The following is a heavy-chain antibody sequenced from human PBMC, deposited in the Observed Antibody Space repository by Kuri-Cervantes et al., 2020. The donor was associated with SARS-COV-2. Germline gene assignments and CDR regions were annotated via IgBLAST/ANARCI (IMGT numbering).Heavy chain of an antibody. V-gene: IGHV1-2*02. J-gene: IGHJ3*02. D-gene: IGHD3-3*01. CDR3: ARAFRYYDSWSGSDAFDI. CDR2: IIPNSGGT. Sequence: ASVKVSCKASGGTFSSYAISWVRQAPGQGLEWMGGIIPNSGGTNYAQKFQGRVTMTRDTSISTAYMELSRLRSDDTAVYYCARAFRYYDSWSGSDAFDIWGQGTMVTVSS. CDR1: GGTFSSYA.